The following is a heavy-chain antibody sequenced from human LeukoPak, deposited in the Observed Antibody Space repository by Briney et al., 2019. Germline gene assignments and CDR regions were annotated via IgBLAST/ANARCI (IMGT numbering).Heavy chain of an antibody. D-gene: IGHD6-19*01. CDR1: GGSIRSGSYY. J-gene: IGHJ5*02. CDR3: AREGSSGASNWFDP. Sequence: SETLSLTCTVSGGSIRSGSYYWSWIRQPAGKGLEWIGRIYTSGSTNYNPSLKSRVTISVDTSKTQFSLKLSSVTAADTAVYYCAREGSSGASNWFDPLGPGNPGHRLL. V-gene: IGHV4-61*02. CDR2: IYTSGST.